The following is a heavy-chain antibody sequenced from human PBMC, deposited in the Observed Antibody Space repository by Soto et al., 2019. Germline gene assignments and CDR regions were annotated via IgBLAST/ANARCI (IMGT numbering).Heavy chain of an antibody. CDR1: GYTFTSYG. CDR3: ARLTALNGWNRPHYYYGMDV. J-gene: IGHJ6*02. CDR2: ISAYNGNT. V-gene: IGHV1-18*01. Sequence: QVQLVQSGAEVKKPGASVKVSCKASGYTFTSYGISWVRQAPGQGLEWMGWISAYNGNTNYAQKLQGRATMTTDTSTSTASMELRSRRSDDTAVYYCARLTALNGWNRPHYYYGMDVWGQGTTVTVSS. D-gene: IGHD1-1*01.